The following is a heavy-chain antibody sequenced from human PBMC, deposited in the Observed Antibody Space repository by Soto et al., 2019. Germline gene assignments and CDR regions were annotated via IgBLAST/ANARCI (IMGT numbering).Heavy chain of an antibody. V-gene: IGHV4-4*07. D-gene: IGHD6-13*01. CDR2: IHSSGST. Sequence: QVQLQASGPGLVKPSETLSLTCTVSGASMNSYHWSWIRQPAGKGQEWIGHIHSSGSTNYNPSLKSRVTMSVDTSKNQFSLRLMSLTAADTAVYYCARDQGVAAAGITWFDPWGQGSLFTVSS. CDR1: GASMNSYH. J-gene: IGHJ5*02. CDR3: ARDQGVAAAGITWFDP.